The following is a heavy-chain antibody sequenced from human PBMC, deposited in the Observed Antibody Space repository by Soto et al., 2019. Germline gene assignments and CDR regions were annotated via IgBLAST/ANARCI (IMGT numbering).Heavy chain of an antibody. J-gene: IGHJ4*02. CDR1: GFTFSSYA. CDR3: AGDYYKYYDSSGYYRSPAY. V-gene: IGHV3-30-3*01. Sequence: GGSLRLSCAASGFTFSSYAMHWVRQAPGKGLEWVAVISYDGSNKYYADSVKGRFTISRDNSKNTLYLQMNSLRAEDTAVYYCAGDYYKYYDSSGYYRSPAYWGQGTLVTVSS. D-gene: IGHD3-22*01. CDR2: ISYDGSNK.